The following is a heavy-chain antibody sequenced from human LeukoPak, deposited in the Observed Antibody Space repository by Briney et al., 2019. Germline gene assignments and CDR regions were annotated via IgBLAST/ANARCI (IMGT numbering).Heavy chain of an antibody. CDR1: GFTVSSNY. Sequence: PGGSLRLSCAASGFTVSSNYMSWVRQAPGKGLEWVSVIYSGGSTCYADSVKGRFTISRDNSKNTLYLQMNSLRAEDTAVYYCASTHDYGDYGSFDYWGQGTLVTVSS. CDR2: IYSGGST. J-gene: IGHJ4*02. D-gene: IGHD4-17*01. V-gene: IGHV3-66*01. CDR3: ASTHDYGDYGSFDY.